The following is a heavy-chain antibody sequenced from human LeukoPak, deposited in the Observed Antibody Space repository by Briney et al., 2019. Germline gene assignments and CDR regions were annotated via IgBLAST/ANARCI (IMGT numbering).Heavy chain of an antibody. J-gene: IGHJ4*02. Sequence: PSETLSLTCSVSGGSISSSSYYWGWIRQPPGKGLEWFGSIYYSGSTYYNPSLKRRVTISVDTSKNQFSLKVSSVTAADTAVYYCAREKYSPGAVDYWGQGSLVTVSS. V-gene: IGHV4-39*01. CDR2: IYYSGST. CDR1: GGSISSSSYY. D-gene: IGHD6-6*01. CDR3: AREKYSPGAVDY.